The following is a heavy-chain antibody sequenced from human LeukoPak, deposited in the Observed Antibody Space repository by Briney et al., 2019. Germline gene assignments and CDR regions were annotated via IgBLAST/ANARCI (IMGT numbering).Heavy chain of an antibody. V-gene: IGHV1-69*02. CDR3: ARFCSSTSCYDYFDY. CDR2: IIPILGIA. CDR1: GGTFSSYT. D-gene: IGHD2-2*01. J-gene: IGHJ4*02. Sequence: SVKVSCKASGGTFSSYTISWVRQAPGQGLEWMGRIIPILGIANYAQKFQGRDTITADKSTSTAYMELSSLRSEDTAVYYCARFCSSTSCYDYFDYWGQGTLVTVSS.